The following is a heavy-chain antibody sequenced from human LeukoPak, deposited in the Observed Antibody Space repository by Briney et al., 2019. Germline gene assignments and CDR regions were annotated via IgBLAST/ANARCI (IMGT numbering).Heavy chain of an antibody. V-gene: IGHV4-4*07. J-gene: IGHJ6*03. CDR3: ARDYLGYCSSTSCYHFYYYYYMDV. Sequence: SETLSLTCTVSGGSISSYYWSWIRQPAGKGLEWIGRIYTSGSTNYNPSLKSRVTMSVDTSKNQFSLKLSSVTAADTAVYYCARDYLGYCSSTSCYHFYYYYYMDVWGKGTTVTVSS. D-gene: IGHD2-2*01. CDR1: GGSISSYY. CDR2: IYTSGST.